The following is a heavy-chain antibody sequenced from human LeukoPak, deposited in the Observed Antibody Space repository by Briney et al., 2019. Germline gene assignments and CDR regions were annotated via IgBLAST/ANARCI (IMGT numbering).Heavy chain of an antibody. V-gene: IGHV3-64D*09. CDR3: VKARDYVWGSYRAY. Sequence: PGGSLRLSCSASGFTFSSYAMHWVRQAPGKGLEDVSAISSNGGSTYYADSVMGRFTISRDNSKNTLYLQMSSLRAEDTAVYYCVKARDYVWGSYRAYWGQGALVTVSS. CDR2: ISSNGGST. CDR1: GFTFSSYA. D-gene: IGHD3-16*02. J-gene: IGHJ4*02.